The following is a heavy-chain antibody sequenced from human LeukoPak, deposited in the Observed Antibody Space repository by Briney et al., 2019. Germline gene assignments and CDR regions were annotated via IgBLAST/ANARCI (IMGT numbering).Heavy chain of an antibody. CDR1: GFTFSSYA. Sequence: GGSLRLSCAASGFTFSSYAMSWVRQAPGKGLEWVSAISGSGGSTYYADSVKGRFTISRDNSKNTLYLQMNSLRAEDTAVYYCAKEEGSSGWTPYYYYYYMDVWGKGTTVTVSS. D-gene: IGHD6-19*01. J-gene: IGHJ6*03. CDR2: ISGSGGST. V-gene: IGHV3-23*01. CDR3: AKEEGSSGWTPYYYYYYMDV.